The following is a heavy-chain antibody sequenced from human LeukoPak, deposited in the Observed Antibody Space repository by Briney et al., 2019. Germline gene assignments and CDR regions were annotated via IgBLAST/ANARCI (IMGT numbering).Heavy chain of an antibody. D-gene: IGHD5-12*01. J-gene: IGHJ4*02. Sequence: ASVKVSCKASGYTFTSYDINWVRQATGQGLEWMGWMNPNSGNTGYAQKFRGRVTMTRNTSIATAYMELSSLRSEDTAMYYRARVESGYDDTTFDYWGQGTLVTVSS. CDR2: MNPNSGNT. CDR1: GYTFTSYD. CDR3: ARVESGYDDTTFDY. V-gene: IGHV1-8*01.